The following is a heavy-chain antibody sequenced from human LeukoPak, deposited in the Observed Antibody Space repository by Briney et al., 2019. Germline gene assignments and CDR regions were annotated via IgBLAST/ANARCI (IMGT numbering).Heavy chain of an antibody. Sequence: AGGSLRLSCAASGFTFSSYAVSWVRQAPGKGLEWVSAISGSGGSTYYADSVKGRFTISRDNSKNTLYLQMNSLRAEDTAVYYCAKSPGVVVPAAIFDYWGQGTLVTVSS. V-gene: IGHV3-23*01. CDR2: ISGSGGST. CDR3: AKSPGVVVPAAIFDY. CDR1: GFTFSSYA. D-gene: IGHD2-2*02. J-gene: IGHJ4*02.